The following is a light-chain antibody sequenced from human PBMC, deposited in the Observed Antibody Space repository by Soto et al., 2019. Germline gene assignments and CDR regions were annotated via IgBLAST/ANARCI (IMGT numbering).Light chain of an antibody. CDR1: HDISTY. Sequence: DSQITQSPSSLSASVGDRVRISCRASHDISTYLAWYQQKKGKAPKLMIYEASTLQSGVPSRFSGSGYGTEFNLTISGLLPEDFATYHCQQLNTLPFTFGQGTRLEIK. CDR3: QQLNTLPFT. CDR2: EAS. V-gene: IGKV1-9*01. J-gene: IGKJ5*01.